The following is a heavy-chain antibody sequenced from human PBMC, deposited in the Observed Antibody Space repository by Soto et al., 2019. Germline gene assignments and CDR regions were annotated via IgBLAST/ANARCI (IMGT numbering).Heavy chain of an antibody. CDR1: GGSISSGDYY. J-gene: IGHJ3*02. CDR2: IYYSGST. V-gene: IGHV4-30-4*01. CDR3: ARAPSKDYYDSRRDAFDI. D-gene: IGHD3-22*01. Sequence: SETLSLTCTVSGGSISSGDYYWSWIRQPPGKGLEWIGYIYYSGSTYYNPSLKSRVTISVDTSKNQFSLKLSSVTAADTAVYYCARAPSKDYYDSRRDAFDIWGQGTMVTVSS.